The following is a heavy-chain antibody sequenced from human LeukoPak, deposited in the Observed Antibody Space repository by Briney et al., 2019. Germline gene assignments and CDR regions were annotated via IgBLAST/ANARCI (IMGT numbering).Heavy chain of an antibody. Sequence: GSLRLSCAASGFTFSSYAMSWVRQAPGKGLEWVSAISGGGGSTYYADSVKGRFTISRDNSKNTLYLQMNSLRAEDTAVYYCAKGATVTPLYYYYYYMDVWGKGTTVTVSS. CDR3: AKGATVTPLYYYYYYMDV. CDR1: GFTFSSYA. J-gene: IGHJ6*03. CDR2: ISGGGGST. V-gene: IGHV3-23*01. D-gene: IGHD4-17*01.